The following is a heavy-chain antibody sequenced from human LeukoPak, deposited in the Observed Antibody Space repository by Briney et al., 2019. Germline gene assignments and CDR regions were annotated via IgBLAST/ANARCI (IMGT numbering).Heavy chain of an antibody. CDR1: GFTFSNYA. Sequence: GASLRLSCAASGFTFSNYAMTWVRQAPGKGLEWVANIKQDGSEKYYVDSVKGRFTISRDNAKNSLYLQMNSLRAEDTAVYYCARDRSSSWSQHLNYYYMDVWGKGTTVTISS. CDR3: ARDRSSSWSQHLNYYYMDV. J-gene: IGHJ6*03. D-gene: IGHD6-13*01. CDR2: IKQDGSEK. V-gene: IGHV3-7*01.